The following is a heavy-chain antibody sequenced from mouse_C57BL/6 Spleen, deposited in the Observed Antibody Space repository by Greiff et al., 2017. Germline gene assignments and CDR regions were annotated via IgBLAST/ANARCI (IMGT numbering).Heavy chain of an antibody. D-gene: IGHD2-1*01. CDR1: GYTFTSYW. J-gene: IGHJ1*03. Sequence: VQLQQPGAELVKPGASVQLSCKASGYTFTSYWMHWVKQRPGRGLEWIGRIDPNSGGTQYNEKFKSKGILTVDKPASTAYMQLSSLTSEDTAVYYGASWGNHLYFDVWGTGTTVTVSA. CDR3: ASWGNHLYFDV. V-gene: IGHV1-72*01. CDR2: IDPNSGGT.